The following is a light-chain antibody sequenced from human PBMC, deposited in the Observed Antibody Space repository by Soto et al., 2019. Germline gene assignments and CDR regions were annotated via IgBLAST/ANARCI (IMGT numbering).Light chain of an antibody. V-gene: IGLV2-11*01. CDR2: DVS. CDR1: SSDVGGYNY. J-gene: IGLJ2*01. Sequence: QSALTQPRSVSGSPGQSVTISCTGTSSDVGGYNYVSWYQQHPGKAPKLMIYDVSKRPSGVPDRFSGSKSGNTASLTISGLQAEDEYDYYCCSYAGSYSVVFGGGTQLTVL. CDR3: CSYAGSYSVV.